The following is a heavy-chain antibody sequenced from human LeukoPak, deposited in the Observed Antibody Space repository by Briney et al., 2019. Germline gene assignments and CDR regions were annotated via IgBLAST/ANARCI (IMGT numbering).Heavy chain of an antibody. V-gene: IGHV3-21*01. J-gene: IGHJ4*02. CDR3: ARARVAGAGSIPDY. D-gene: IGHD6-13*01. CDR1: GFTFSSYS. Sequence: GGSLRLSCAASGFTFSSYSMNWVRQAPGKGLEWVSSISSSSSYIYYADSVKGRFTISRDNAKNSLYLQMNSLRAEDTAVYYCARARVAGAGSIPDYWGQGTLVTVSS. CDR2: ISSSSSYI.